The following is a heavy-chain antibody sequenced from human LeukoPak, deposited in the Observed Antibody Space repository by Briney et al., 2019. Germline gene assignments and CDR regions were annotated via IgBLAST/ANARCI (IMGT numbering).Heavy chain of an antibody. J-gene: IGHJ4*02. CDR2: IYYSGST. Sequence: SETLSLTCTVSGGSISSSSDYWGWIRQPPGTGLEWIGYIYYSGSTNYNPSLKSRVTISVDTSKNQFSLKLSSVTAADTAVYYCARRYSSSWYAPTSFDYWGQGTLVTVSS. D-gene: IGHD6-13*01. V-gene: IGHV4-61*05. CDR1: GGSISSSSDY. CDR3: ARRYSSSWYAPTSFDY.